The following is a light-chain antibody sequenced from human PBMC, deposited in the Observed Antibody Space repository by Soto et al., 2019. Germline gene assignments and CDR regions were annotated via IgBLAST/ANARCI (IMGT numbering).Light chain of an antibody. V-gene: IGLV2-8*01. Sequence: QSALTQPASVSGSPGPAITISRTGTSTDVGGYNYVSWYQQHPGKAPKLMIYEVSKRPSGVPDRFSGSKSGNTASLTVSGLQAEDEADYYCNSYAGSNNWVFGGGTKLTVL. CDR3: NSYAGSNNWV. CDR1: STDVGGYNY. CDR2: EVS. J-gene: IGLJ3*02.